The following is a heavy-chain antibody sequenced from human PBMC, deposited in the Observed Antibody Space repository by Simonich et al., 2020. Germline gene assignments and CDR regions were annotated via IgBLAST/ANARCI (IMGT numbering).Heavy chain of an antibody. V-gene: IGHV3-7*01. CDR1: GFTFSSYW. Sequence: EVQLVESGGGLVQPGGSLRLSCAASGFTFSSYWMSWVRQAPGKGLEGVANIKKDGSEKYYVDSVKGRFTISRDNAKNSLYLQMNSLRAEDTAVYYCARFRGRYFDWLFDYWGQGTLVTVSS. CDR3: ARFRGRYFDWLFDY. CDR2: IKKDGSEK. J-gene: IGHJ4*02. D-gene: IGHD3-9*01.